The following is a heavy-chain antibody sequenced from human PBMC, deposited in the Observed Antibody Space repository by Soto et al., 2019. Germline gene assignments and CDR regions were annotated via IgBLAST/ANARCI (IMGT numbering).Heavy chain of an antibody. Sequence: PGGSLRLSCAASGITFSTYAMSWVRQAPGKGLEWVSAISGSGGSTYYADSVKGRFTISRGKSKNTLYLQMNSLRAEDTALYYCAKSFSSNWYDYFDYWGQGSLVTVSS. J-gene: IGHJ4*02. CDR2: ISGSGGST. CDR3: AKSFSSNWYDYFDY. CDR1: GITFSTYA. V-gene: IGHV3-23*01. D-gene: IGHD6-13*01.